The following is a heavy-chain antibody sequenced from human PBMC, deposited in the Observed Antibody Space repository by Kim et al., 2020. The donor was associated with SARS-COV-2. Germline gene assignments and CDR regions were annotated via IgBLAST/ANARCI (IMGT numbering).Heavy chain of an antibody. CDR1: GYSFTSYW. CDR2: IDPSDSYT. Sequence: GESLKISCKGSGYSFTSYWIRWVRQMPGKGLEWMGRIDPSDSYTNYSPSFQGHVTISADKSISTAYLQWSSLKASDTAMYYCARHETFPYCTNGVCTTPLHDYWGQGTLVTVSS. V-gene: IGHV5-10-1*01. D-gene: IGHD2-8*01. J-gene: IGHJ4*02. CDR3: ARHETFPYCTNGVCTTPLHDY.